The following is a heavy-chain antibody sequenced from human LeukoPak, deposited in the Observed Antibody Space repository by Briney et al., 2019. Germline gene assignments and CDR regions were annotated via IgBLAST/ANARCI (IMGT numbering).Heavy chain of an antibody. V-gene: IGHV4-59*01. J-gene: IGHJ4*02. Sequence: PSETLSLTCTVSGGSISDYYRGWIRQPPEKGLEWIGYFYNSGSSTYNPSLKSRVTISVDTSKEQFSLKVNSVTAADTAVYYCTRGAGWLIDYWGQGILVTVSS. D-gene: IGHD3-16*01. CDR3: TRGAGWLIDY. CDR2: FYNSGSS. CDR1: GGSISDYY.